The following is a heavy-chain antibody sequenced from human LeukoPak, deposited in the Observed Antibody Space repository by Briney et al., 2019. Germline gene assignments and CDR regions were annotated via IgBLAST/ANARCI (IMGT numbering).Heavy chain of an antibody. J-gene: IGHJ1*01. Sequence: PAGSLRLSCAASGFTFSDYYMSWIRQAPGKGLEWISYIVGSGSTIYYADSVKGRFSISRDNAKNSLYLQVNSLRAEDTAVYYCARGKYDSSPFLQHWGQGTLVTVSS. D-gene: IGHD3-22*01. CDR2: IVGSGSTI. CDR3: ARGKYDSSPFLQH. CDR1: GFTFSDYY. V-gene: IGHV3-11*01.